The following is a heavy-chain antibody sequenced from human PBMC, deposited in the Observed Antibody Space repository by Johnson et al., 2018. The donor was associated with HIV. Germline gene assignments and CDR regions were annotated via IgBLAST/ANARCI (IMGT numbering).Heavy chain of an antibody. J-gene: IGHJ3*02. CDR2: ISYDGSYE. V-gene: IGHV3-30*04. CDR1: GFTLSSYA. CDR3: AREGPSERAGFDI. Sequence: VQLVESGGGVVQPGRSLRLSCAASGFTLSSYAMNWVRQAPGKGLEWVAVISYDGSYEYHADSVKGRFTISRDNSKSTLFLQMNSLRAEDTAVYYCAREGPSERAGFDIWGQGTTVTVSS.